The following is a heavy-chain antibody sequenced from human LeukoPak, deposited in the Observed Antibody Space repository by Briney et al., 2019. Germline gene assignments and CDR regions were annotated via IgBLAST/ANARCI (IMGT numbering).Heavy chain of an antibody. CDR1: GFTVSSNY. V-gene: IGHV3-53*01. J-gene: IGHJ4*02. CDR3: AKGSYYDSSGSFYFDY. D-gene: IGHD3-22*01. CDR2: IYSGGST. Sequence: GGSLRLSCAASGFTVSSNYMSWVRQAPGKGLEWVSIIYSGGSTHYADSVKGRFTISRDNSKNTLYVQVNSLGTEDTAAYYCAKGSYYDSSGSFYFDYWGQGTLSPSPQ.